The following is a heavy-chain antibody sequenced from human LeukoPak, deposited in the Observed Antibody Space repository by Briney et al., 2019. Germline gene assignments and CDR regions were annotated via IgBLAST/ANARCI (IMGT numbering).Heavy chain of an antibody. J-gene: IGHJ5*01. Sequence: PSETLSLTCTVSGGSISSYHWIWIRQPAGKGLEWIGRINSNGGTVYNPSLKSRATMSLDMTNNQFSLKLSSVTAADTAVYYCARDRGLDGSDQLDSWGPGTLVTVSS. CDR3: ARDRGLDGSDQLDS. CDR1: GGSISSYH. D-gene: IGHD3-10*01. CDR2: INSNGGT. V-gene: IGHV4-4*07.